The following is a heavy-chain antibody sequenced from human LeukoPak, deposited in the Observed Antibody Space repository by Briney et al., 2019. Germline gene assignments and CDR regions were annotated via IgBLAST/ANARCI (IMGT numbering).Heavy chain of an antibody. D-gene: IGHD6-6*01. CDR3: ARCPSIAQYYYYYYMDV. CDR2: IKQDGSEK. CDR1: GFTFGDYA. J-gene: IGHJ6*03. Sequence: GGSLRLFCTASGFTFGDYAISWFRQAPGKGLEWVANIKQDGSEKYYVDSVKGRFTISRDNAKNSLYLQMNSLRAEDTAVYYCARCPSIAQYYYYYYMDVWGKGTTVTVSS. V-gene: IGHV3-7*01.